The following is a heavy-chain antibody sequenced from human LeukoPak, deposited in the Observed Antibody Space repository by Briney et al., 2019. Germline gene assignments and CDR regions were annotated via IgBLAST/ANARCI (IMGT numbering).Heavy chain of an antibody. J-gene: IGHJ4*02. V-gene: IGHV1-69*05. Sequence: SVKVSCKASGGTFSSYAISWVRQAPGQGLEWMGRIIPIFGTANYAQKFQGRVTITTDESTSTAYMELNSLRAEDTAVYYCARDERGYSYGHFDYWGQGTLVTVSS. CDR2: IIPIFGTA. D-gene: IGHD5-18*01. CDR3: ARDERGYSYGHFDY. CDR1: GGTFSSYA.